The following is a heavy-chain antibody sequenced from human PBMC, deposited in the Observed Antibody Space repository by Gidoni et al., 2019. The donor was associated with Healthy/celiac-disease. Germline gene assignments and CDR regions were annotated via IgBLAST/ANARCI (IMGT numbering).Heavy chain of an antibody. Sequence: QVQLVESGGGVVQPGRSLRLSCAASGFTFSSYGMHWVRQAPGKGLAWVAVISYDGSNKYYADSVKGRFTISRDNSKNTLYLQMNSLRAEDTAVYYCAKGPRAFWRVVTYYYYMDVWGKGTTVTVSS. CDR2: ISYDGSNK. CDR3: AKGPRAFWRVVTYYYYMDV. V-gene: IGHV3-30*18. J-gene: IGHJ6*03. CDR1: GFTFSSYG. D-gene: IGHD3-3*01.